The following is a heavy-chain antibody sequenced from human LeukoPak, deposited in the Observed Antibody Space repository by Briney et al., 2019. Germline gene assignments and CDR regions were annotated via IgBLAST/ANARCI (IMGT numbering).Heavy chain of an antibody. CDR2: MNPNSGNT. J-gene: IGHJ6*03. V-gene: IGHV1-8*01. D-gene: IGHD5-18*01. CDR3: ARSLGSIQLWNYYYYMDV. Sequence: ASVKVSCKASGYDFTKYVIHWVRQAPGQRLEWMGWMNPNSGNTGYAQKFQGRVTMTRNTSISTAYMELSSLRSDDTAVYYCARSLGSIQLWNYYYYMDVWGKGTTVTISS. CDR1: GYDFTKYV.